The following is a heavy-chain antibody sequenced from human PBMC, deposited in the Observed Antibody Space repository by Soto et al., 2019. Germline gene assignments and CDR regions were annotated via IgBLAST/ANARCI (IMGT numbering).Heavy chain of an antibody. CDR1: GGSISSGGYY. V-gene: IGHV4-31*03. Sequence: QVQLQESGPGLVKPSQTLSLTCTVSGGSISSGGYYWSWIRQHPGKGLEWIGYIYYSGSTYYNPSLKRRVTISVDTSKNQFSLKLSSVTAADTAVYYCARAKLRFLEWLTPQGYYFDYWGQGTLVTVSS. CDR3: ARAKLRFLEWLTPQGYYFDY. D-gene: IGHD3-3*01. J-gene: IGHJ4*02. CDR2: IYYSGST.